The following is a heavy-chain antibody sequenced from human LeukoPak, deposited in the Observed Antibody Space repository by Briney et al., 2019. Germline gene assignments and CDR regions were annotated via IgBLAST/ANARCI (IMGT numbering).Heavy chain of an antibody. CDR1: GGSFSGYY. V-gene: IGHV4-34*01. Sequence: PSETLSLTCAVYGGSFSGYYWSWIRQPPRKGLEWIGEINHSGSTNYNPSLKSRVTISVDTSKNQFSLKLSSVTAADTAVYYCARATYYYDSSGYSLRGLSYLYPRAEYFQHWGQGTLVTVSS. D-gene: IGHD3-22*01. CDR3: ARATYYYDSSGYSLRGLSYLYPRAEYFQH. J-gene: IGHJ1*01. CDR2: INHSGST.